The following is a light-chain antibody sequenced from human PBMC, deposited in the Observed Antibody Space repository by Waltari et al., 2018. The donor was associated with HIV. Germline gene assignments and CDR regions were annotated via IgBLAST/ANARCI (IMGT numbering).Light chain of an antibody. Sequence: DIVMPQSPDSLAVSLGERATINCKSSQSILSTAGNRHYLAWYQQRPGQPPNLLIYWASTRESGVPDRFSGSGSGTDFTLTINSLQAEDVAVYYCQQYYDAPYTFGQGTKLDI. CDR3: QQYYDAPYT. CDR1: QSILSTAGNRHY. V-gene: IGKV4-1*01. J-gene: IGKJ2*01. CDR2: WAS.